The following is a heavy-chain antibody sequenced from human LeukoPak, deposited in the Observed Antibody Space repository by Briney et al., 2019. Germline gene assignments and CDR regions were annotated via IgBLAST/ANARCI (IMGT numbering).Heavy chain of an antibody. CDR1: GGSISSYY. D-gene: IGHD3-10*01. V-gene: IGHV4-59*01. CDR3: ARFGRYYYGSGYYFDY. CDR2: IYYSGST. Sequence: SETLSLTCTVSGGSISSYYWSWIRQPPGEGLEWIGYIYYSGSTNYNPSLKSRVTISVDTSKNQFSLKLSSVTAADTAVYYCARFGRYYYGSGYYFDYWGQGTLVTVSS. J-gene: IGHJ4*02.